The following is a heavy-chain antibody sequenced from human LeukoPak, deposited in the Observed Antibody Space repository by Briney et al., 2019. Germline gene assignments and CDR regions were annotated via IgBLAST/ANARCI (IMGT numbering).Heavy chain of an antibody. CDR1: GFTFSSYA. Sequence: GGSLRLSCATSGFTFSSYAFHWVRQAPGKGLEWVATMSFDVNNKYYADSVRGRFTISRDNSKSTLYLQMNSLRAEDTAVYSCARGYCTSSSCYNDYWGQGTLVTVSS. J-gene: IGHJ4*02. CDR3: ARGYCTSSSCYNDY. V-gene: IGHV3-30*04. CDR2: MSFDVNNK. D-gene: IGHD2-2*02.